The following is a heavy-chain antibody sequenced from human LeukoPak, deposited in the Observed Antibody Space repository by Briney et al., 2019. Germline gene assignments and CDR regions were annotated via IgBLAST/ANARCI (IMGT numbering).Heavy chain of an antibody. CDR2: ISGSGGST. CDR3: AKDRGYYDSSGYYYWYFDL. V-gene: IGHV3-23*01. D-gene: IGHD3-22*01. Sequence: GGSLRLSCAASGFTFSNYAMSWVRQAPGKGLEWVSAISGSGGSTYYADSMKGRFTISRDNPKNTLYLQMNSLRAEDTAVYYCAKDRGYYDSSGYYYWYFDLWGRGTLVTVSS. J-gene: IGHJ2*01. CDR1: GFTFSNYA.